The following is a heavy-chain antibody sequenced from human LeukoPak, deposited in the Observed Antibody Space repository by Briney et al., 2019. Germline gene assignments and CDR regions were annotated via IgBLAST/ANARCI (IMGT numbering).Heavy chain of an antibody. D-gene: IGHD1-26*01. CDR2: IRYDGSNK. CDR3: AKGPYSGFS. CDR1: GFTFSSYG. Sequence: GGSLRLSCAASGFTFSSYGMHWVRQAPGKGLEWVAFIRYDGSNKYYADSVKGRFTISRDNSKNTLYLHMNSLRPEDTAVYYCAKGPYSGFSWGQGTLVTVSS. V-gene: IGHV3-30*02. J-gene: IGHJ5*02.